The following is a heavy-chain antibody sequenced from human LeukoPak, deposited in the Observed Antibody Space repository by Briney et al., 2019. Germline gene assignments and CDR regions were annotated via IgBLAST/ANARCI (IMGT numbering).Heavy chain of an antibody. CDR2: ISRVISTV. D-gene: IGHD6-13*01. V-gene: IGHV3-48*01. Sequence: GGSLRLSCTASGFTFNTYSMNWVRQAPGKGLEWVSFISRVISTVYYADSVKGRFTISRDNAKNSMYLQMNSLRVEDTAVYYCARGSSWLDYWGQGILVTVSS. J-gene: IGHJ4*02. CDR1: GFTFNTYS. CDR3: ARGSSWLDY.